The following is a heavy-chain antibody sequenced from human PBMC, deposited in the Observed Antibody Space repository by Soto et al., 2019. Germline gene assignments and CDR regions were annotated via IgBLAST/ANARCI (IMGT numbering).Heavy chain of an antibody. CDR1: GGSFSGYY. Sequence: SETLSLTCAVYGGSFSGYYWSWIRQPPGKGLEWIGEINHSGSTNYNPSLKSRVTISVDTSKNQFSLKLSSVTAADTAVYYCARGSVAARRPFLGWFDPWGQGTLVTVSS. CDR3: ARGSVAARRPFLGWFDP. CDR2: INHSGST. V-gene: IGHV4-34*01. D-gene: IGHD6-6*01. J-gene: IGHJ5*02.